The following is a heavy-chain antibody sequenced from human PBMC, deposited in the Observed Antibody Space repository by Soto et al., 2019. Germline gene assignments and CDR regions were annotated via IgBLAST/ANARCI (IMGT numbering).Heavy chain of an antibody. D-gene: IGHD3-10*01. J-gene: IGHJ4*02. CDR1: GGSISSYY. CDR2: IYYSGST. CDR3: ARESYYGSGSYPAFDY. V-gene: IGHV4-59*01. Sequence: SETLSLTCTVSGGSISSYYWSWIRQPPGKGLEWIGYIYYSGSTNYNPSLKSRVTISVDTSKNQFSLKLSSVTAADTAVYYCARESYYGSGSYPAFDYWGQGTLVTVSS.